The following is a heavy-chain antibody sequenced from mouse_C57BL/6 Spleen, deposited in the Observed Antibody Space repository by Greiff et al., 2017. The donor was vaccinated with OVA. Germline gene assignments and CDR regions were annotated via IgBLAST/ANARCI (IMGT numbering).Heavy chain of an antibody. V-gene: IGHV14-1*01. CDR1: GFNIKDYY. D-gene: IGHD4-1*01. CDR2: IDPGDGDT. CDR3: TTRTGMYYFDY. J-gene: IGHJ2*02. Sequence: VQLQQSGAELVRPGASVKLSCTASGFNIKDYYMHWVKQRPEQGLEWIGRIDPGDGDTEYAPKFQGKATMTADTSSNTAYLQLSSLTSEDTAVYYCTTRTGMYYFDYWGQGTSLTVSS.